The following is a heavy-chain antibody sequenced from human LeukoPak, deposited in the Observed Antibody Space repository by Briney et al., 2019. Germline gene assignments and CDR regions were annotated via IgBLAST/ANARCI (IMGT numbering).Heavy chain of an antibody. V-gene: IGHV1-2*02. CDR2: INPSSGGT. CDR1: GYSRNAYY. Sequence: ASVKVSCKASGYSRNAYYMHWVRQAPGQGLEWMGWINPSSGGTKYAQKFQGRVTMARDTSISTTYMELSRLTSDDTAVYYCARGLGLDYWGQGTLVTVSS. D-gene: IGHD5-12*01. J-gene: IGHJ4*02. CDR3: ARGLGLDY.